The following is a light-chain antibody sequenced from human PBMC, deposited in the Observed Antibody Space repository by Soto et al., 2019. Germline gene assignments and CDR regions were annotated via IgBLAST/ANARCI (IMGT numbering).Light chain of an antibody. CDR1: SSDVGSYNY. V-gene: IGLV2-14*01. J-gene: IGLJ3*02. CDR2: EVS. CDR3: SSYTSTATRV. Sequence: QSVLTQPASVSGSPGQSITISCTGTSSDVGSYNYVSWYQQHPGKAPKLMIYEVSNRPSGVSDRFSGSKSGNTASLTISGLQAEDEADYYCSSYTSTATRVFGEGTKLTVL.